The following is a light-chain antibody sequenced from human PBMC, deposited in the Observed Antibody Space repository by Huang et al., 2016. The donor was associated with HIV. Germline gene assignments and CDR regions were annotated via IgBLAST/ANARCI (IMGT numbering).Light chain of an antibody. V-gene: IGKV1-16*02. Sequence: DIQMTQSPSSLSASIGDRVTITCRASQGIRNLLAWIQQKPGKAPRSLIYAASSLRSGVPSNFSGSGSGTEFTLTINSLQPEDFATYYYQQYKSYPFTFGLGTRLEIK. J-gene: IGKJ5*01. CDR3: QQYKSYPFT. CDR2: AAS. CDR1: QGIRNL.